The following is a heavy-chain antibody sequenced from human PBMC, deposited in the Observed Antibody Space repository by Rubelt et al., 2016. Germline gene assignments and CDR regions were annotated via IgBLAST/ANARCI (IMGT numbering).Heavy chain of an antibody. CDR1: GYTFTSYG. CDR2: ISAYNGNT. V-gene: IGHV1-18*01. D-gene: IGHD3-3*01. Sequence: QVQLVQSGAEVKKPGASVKVSCKASGYTFTSYGISWVRQAPGQGLEWMGWISAYNGNTNYAQKLQGRVTMTTDTSTSTAYMELRSLRSDDTAVYYCARDSITYYDFWSGDRRWFDPWGQGTLVTVSS. J-gene: IGHJ5*02. CDR3: ARDSITYYDFWSGDRRWFDP.